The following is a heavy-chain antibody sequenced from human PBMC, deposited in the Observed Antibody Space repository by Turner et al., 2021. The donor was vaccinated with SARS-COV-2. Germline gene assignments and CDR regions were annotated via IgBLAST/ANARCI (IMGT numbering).Heavy chain of an antibody. D-gene: IGHD2-15*01. J-gene: IGHJ4*02. CDR2: IIPIIGTA. V-gene: IGHV1-69*01. Sequence: QVQLVQSGAEVKKPGSSVKVSCKASGGTFSSYAITWVRQAPGQGLEWMAGIIPIIGTANYAQKFQGRVTITADESTSTAYMELSSLRSEDTAVYYCAKKTTDCSGGTCHEYFEYWGQGTLVTVSS. CDR3: AKKTTDCSGGTCHEYFEY. CDR1: GGTFSSYA.